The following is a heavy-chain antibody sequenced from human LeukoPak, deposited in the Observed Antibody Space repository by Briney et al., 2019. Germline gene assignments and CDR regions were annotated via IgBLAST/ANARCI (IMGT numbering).Heavy chain of an antibody. J-gene: IGHJ5*02. CDR3: ARDREISARPGGWFDP. D-gene: IGHD6-6*01. V-gene: IGHV1-69*13. Sequence: SVKVSCKVAGGTINNFAISWVRQAPGQGLEWMGGLSPVLATYAQRFQGRVTITADESTDTVYMELGSLTSEDTATYFCARDREISARPGGWFDPWGQGTLVTVSS. CDR1: GGTINNFA. CDR2: LSPVLA.